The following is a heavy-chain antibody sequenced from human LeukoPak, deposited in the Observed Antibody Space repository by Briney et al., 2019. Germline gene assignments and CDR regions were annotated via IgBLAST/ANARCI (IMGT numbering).Heavy chain of an antibody. Sequence: GGSLRLSCAASGFTFSSYGMHWVRQAPGKGLEWVAIIWYEADKEFYGDSVKGRFTISRDNSHNTLYLQMNSLRVEDTAVYYCARERDPYGDYIIDAFDIWGRGTMVTVSS. CDR1: GFTFSSYG. V-gene: IGHV3-33*01. J-gene: IGHJ3*02. CDR3: ARERDPYGDYIIDAFDI. CDR2: IWYEADKE. D-gene: IGHD4-17*01.